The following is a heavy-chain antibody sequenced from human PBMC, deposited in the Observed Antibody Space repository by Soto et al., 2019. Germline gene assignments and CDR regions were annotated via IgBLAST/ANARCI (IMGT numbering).Heavy chain of an antibody. CDR3: ASSPMVRSRPWFDP. J-gene: IGHJ5*02. CDR1: GGSISSGGYS. CDR2: IYHSGST. D-gene: IGHD3-10*01. Sequence: SETLSLTCAVSGGSISSGGYSWSWIRQPPGKGLEWIGYIYHSGSTYYNPSLKSRVTIAVDRSKNQFSLNLSSVTAADTAVYYCASSPMVRSRPWFDPWGQGTLVTVSS. V-gene: IGHV4-30-2*01.